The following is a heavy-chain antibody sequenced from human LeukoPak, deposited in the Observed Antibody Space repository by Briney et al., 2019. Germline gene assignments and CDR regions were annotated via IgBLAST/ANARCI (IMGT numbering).Heavy chain of an antibody. J-gene: IGHJ4*02. Sequence: GGSLRLSCAASGFTFSSYSMTCVRQAPGKGLEWVSYISFSSSTIYYPDPVKGRFTISRDNAKKSLFLQMNTLRDEDTGVYYCAREVYYGSGRRFDFWGQGTLVTVS. CDR3: AREVYYGSGRRFDF. CDR1: GFTFSSYS. CDR2: ISFSSSTI. V-gene: IGHV3-48*02. D-gene: IGHD3-10*01.